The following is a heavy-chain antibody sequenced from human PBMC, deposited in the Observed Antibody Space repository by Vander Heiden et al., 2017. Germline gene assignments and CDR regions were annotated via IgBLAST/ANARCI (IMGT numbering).Heavy chain of an antibody. D-gene: IGHD3-10*01. Sequence: QVQLVQSGAAVKKPGVSVKVSCKASGYTFHGYYMHGVRHAPGQGLEWMGWINPNSGGTNYAQKFQGRVTMTRDTSISTAYMELSRLRSDDTAVYYCARGQKVLLWFGEFRAYGMDVWGQGTTVTVSS. CDR3: ARGQKVLLWFGEFRAYGMDV. V-gene: IGHV1-2*02. J-gene: IGHJ6*02. CDR2: INPNSGGT. CDR1: GYTFHGYY.